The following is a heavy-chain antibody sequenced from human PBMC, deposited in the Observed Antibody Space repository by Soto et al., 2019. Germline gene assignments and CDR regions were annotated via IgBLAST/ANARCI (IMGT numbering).Heavy chain of an antibody. CDR1: GFSFSSYA. J-gene: IGHJ6*02. D-gene: IGHD6-13*01. Sequence: GGSLRLSCAASGFSFSSYAMSWFRQAPGKGLEWVSAVSGDGRSTHYADSVKGRFTISRDNSKNTLYLQMNSLRAEDTAIYYCAKVSPYSSSWIYYYYGMDVWGQGTTVTVSS. CDR3: AKVSPYSSSWIYYYYGMDV. CDR2: VSGDGRST. V-gene: IGHV3-23*01.